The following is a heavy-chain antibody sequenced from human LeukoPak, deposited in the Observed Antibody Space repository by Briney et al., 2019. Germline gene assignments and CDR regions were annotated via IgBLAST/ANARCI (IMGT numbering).Heavy chain of an antibody. CDR3: ASLVRPWNWFDP. J-gene: IGHJ5*02. Sequence: SQTLSLTCTVSGGSISSGDYYWRWIRQPPGKGLEWIVYIYYSGSTYYNPSLKSRVTISVDTSKNQFSLKLSSVTAADTAVYYCASLVRPWNWFDPWGQGTLVTVSS. CDR2: IYYSGST. V-gene: IGHV4-30-4*01. CDR1: GGSISSGDYY. D-gene: IGHD3-10*01.